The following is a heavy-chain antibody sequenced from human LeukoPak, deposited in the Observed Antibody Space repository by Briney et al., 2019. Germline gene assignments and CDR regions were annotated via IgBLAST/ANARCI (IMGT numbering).Heavy chain of an antibody. V-gene: IGHV3-30*18. CDR1: GFTFSSYG. D-gene: IGHD2-15*01. Sequence: PGGSLRLSCAASGFTFSSYGMHWVRQAPGKGLEWVAVISYDGSNKYYADSVKGRFTISRDNSKNTLYLQMNSLRAEDTAVYSCAKDSQTTPFDYWGQRTLVTVSS. CDR2: ISYDGSNK. J-gene: IGHJ4*02. CDR3: AKDSQTTPFDY.